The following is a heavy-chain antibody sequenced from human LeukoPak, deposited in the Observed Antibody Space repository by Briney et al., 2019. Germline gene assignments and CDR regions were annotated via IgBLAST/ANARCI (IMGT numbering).Heavy chain of an antibody. CDR3: AKYSHDSSGSYDY. J-gene: IGHJ4*02. D-gene: IGHD3-22*01. Sequence: GGSLRLSCAASGFTVSSNYMSWVRQAPGKGLEWVSVIYSGGSTYYADSVKGRFTISRDNSKNTLYLQMNSLRAEDTAIYYCAKYSHDSSGSYDYWGQGTLVTVSS. CDR2: IYSGGST. V-gene: IGHV3-66*01. CDR1: GFTVSSNY.